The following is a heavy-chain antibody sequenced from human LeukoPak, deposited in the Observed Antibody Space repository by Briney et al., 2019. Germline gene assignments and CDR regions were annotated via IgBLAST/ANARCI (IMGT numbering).Heavy chain of an antibody. V-gene: IGHV1-58*02. J-gene: IGHJ4*02. CDR1: GFTFSTSA. D-gene: IGHD1/OR15-1a*01. Sequence: GASVKVSCKASGFTFSTSAMQWVRQARGQRLEWIGWIVVGSGKSNYAQKFQERVTITRDMSTSTVYMELSSLRFEDTAVYYCAADGQQISVWGQGTLVTVSS. CDR2: IVVGSGKS. CDR3: AADGQQISV.